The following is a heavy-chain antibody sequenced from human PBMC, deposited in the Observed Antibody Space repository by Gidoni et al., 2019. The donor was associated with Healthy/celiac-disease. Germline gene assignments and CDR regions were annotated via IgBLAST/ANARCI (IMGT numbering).Heavy chain of an antibody. V-gene: IGHV3-30*18. CDR3: AKDRTRRRIAAAGTTAFDI. CDR1: GFPFSSYG. J-gene: IGHJ3*02. D-gene: IGHD6-13*01. Sequence: QVQLVESGGGVVQPGRSLRLPCAASGFPFSSYGRHWVRQAPGKGLEWVAVISYDGSNKYYADSVKGRFTISRDNSKNTLYLQMNSLRAEDTAVYYCAKDRTRRRIAAAGTTAFDIWGQGTMVTVSS. CDR2: ISYDGSNK.